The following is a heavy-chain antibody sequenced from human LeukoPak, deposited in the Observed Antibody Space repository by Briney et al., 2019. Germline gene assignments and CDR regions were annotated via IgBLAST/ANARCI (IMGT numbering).Heavy chain of an antibody. V-gene: IGHV1-3*01. CDR1: GYIFTGYS. CDR2: INAGTGET. Sequence: GASVKVSCKASGYIFTGYSMHWVRQVPGESLEWMGWINAGTGETGYSQTFQGRVTITRDTSATTAYMELSSLRSEDSAVYYCARELEVPTIVESAFDIWGQGTMVTVSS. D-gene: IGHD2/OR15-2a*01. J-gene: IGHJ3*02. CDR3: ARELEVPTIVESAFDI.